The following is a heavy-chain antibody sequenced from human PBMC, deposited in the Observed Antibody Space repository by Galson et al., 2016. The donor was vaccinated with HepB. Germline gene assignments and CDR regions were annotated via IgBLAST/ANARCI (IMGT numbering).Heavy chain of an antibody. D-gene: IGHD3-22*01. V-gene: IGHV3-33*01. J-gene: IGHJ4*02. CDR2: VWYDESTQ. CDR3: ARDQGGGYCVGAY. CDR1: GFAFSTYG. Sequence: SLRLSCAASGFAFSTYGMHWVRQAPGEGLEWVAVVWYDESTQYYVDSVKGRFIISRDNSKNTLYLQMNSLRAEDTAVYYYARDQGGGYCVGAYWGQGTLVTVSS.